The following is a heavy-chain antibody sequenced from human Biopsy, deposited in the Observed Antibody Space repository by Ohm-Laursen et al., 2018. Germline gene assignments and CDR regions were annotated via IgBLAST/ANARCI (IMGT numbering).Heavy chain of an antibody. D-gene: IGHD5-12*01. J-gene: IGHJ4*02. Sequence: ESLKISCKGSGYSFTNYWIGWVRPMPGKGLGWVGIFYPGDSDTIHRPSFQGQVPISADKSISAAYLQWSSLKASDTAMYYCVRQISGYFPFDFWGQGTLVTVSS. CDR2: FYPGDSDT. CDR1: GYSFTNYW. CDR3: VRQISGYFPFDF. V-gene: IGHV5-51*01.